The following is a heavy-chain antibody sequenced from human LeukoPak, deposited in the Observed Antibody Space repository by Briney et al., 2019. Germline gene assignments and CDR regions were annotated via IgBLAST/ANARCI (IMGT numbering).Heavy chain of an antibody. CDR1: GYSFTSYW. J-gene: IGHJ5*02. CDR3: ATVKRELYYDSSRNWFDP. Sequence: GESLKISCKGSGYSFTSYWIGWVRQMPGKGLEWMGIIYPGDSDTRCSPSFQGQVTISADKSISTAYLQWSSLKASDTAMYYCATVKRELYYDSSRNWFDPWGQGTLVTVSS. D-gene: IGHD3-22*01. CDR2: IYPGDSDT. V-gene: IGHV5-51*01.